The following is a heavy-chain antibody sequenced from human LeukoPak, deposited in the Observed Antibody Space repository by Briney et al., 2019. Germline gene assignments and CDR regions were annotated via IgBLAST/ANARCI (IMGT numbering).Heavy chain of an antibody. J-gene: IGHJ3*02. CDR2: IYYSGST. CDR1: GGSISSGGYY. V-gene: IGHV4-31*03. D-gene: IGHD3-3*01. CDR3: ARPITIFGTFDI. Sequence: SETLSLTCTVSGGSISSGGYYWSWIRQHPGKGLEWIGYIYYSGSTYYNPSLKSRVTISVDTSKNQFSLKLSSVTAADTAVYYCARPITIFGTFDIWGQGTMVTVSS.